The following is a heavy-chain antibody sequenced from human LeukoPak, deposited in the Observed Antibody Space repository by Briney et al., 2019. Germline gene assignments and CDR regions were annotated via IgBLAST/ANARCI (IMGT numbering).Heavy chain of an antibody. J-gene: IGHJ6*02. CDR3: AGSPIGYGMDV. CDR2: IYHSGST. CDR1: GGSISNENW. Sequence: SGTLSLTCAVSGGSISNENWWGWVRQPPGKGLEWIGEIYHSGSTNYIPSLKSRVTISVDKSKNQFSLKLTSVTAADTAVYYCAGSPIGYGMDVWGQGTTVTASS. V-gene: IGHV4-4*02.